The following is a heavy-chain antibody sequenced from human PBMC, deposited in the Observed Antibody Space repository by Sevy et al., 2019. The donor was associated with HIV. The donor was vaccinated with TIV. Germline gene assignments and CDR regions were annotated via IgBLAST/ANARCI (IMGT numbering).Heavy chain of an antibody. V-gene: IGHV3-23*01. CDR3: AKVVIRDGGGNY. D-gene: IGHD3-10*01. CDR1: GFTFSSYA. J-gene: IGHJ4*02. CDR2: ISGSGGRT. Sequence: GGSLRLSCAASGFTFSSYAMSWVRQAPGKGLEWVSAISGSGGRTYYADSVKGRFTISRDNSKNTRYLQMNSLRAEDTAVYYCAKVVIRDGGGNYWGQGTLVTVSS.